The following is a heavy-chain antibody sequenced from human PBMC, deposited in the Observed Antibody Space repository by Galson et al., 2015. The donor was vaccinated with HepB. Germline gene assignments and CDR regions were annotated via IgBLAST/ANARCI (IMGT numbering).Heavy chain of an antibody. CDR1: GFSIRSHY. J-gene: IGHJ4*02. CDR3: AQLGTGY. V-gene: IGHV3-53*01. Sequence: SLRLSCAASGFSIRSHYMNWVRQAPGKGLEWVSLIHGGNNKYYADSVKGRFTISRDDSSSTLYLQMNSLRAEDTAVYYCAQLGTGYWGQGTLVTVSS. CDR2: IHGGNNK. D-gene: IGHD6-13*01.